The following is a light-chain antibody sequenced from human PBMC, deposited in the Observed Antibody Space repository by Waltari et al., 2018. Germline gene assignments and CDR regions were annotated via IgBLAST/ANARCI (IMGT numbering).Light chain of an antibody. CDR1: LGTSTL. Sequence: QSALTQPASVSGSPGQSVTLPCTGALGTSTLVSWYQQLPGTVPKPILYHPSERPSGTSIRFSGSRSGNTASLTISGLQSEDEADYYCCSNNEGHTHVFGTGTRVTVL. CDR3: CSNNEGHTHV. V-gene: IGLV2-23*01. J-gene: IGLJ1*01. CDR2: HPS.